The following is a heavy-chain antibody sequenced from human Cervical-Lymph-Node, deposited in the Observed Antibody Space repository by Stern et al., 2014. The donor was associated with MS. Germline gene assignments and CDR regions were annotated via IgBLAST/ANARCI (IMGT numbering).Heavy chain of an antibody. CDR3: AREYN. V-gene: IGHV3-7*01. D-gene: IGHD5-24*01. CDR1: GVTFSRYW. J-gene: IGHJ4*02. Sequence: QLVQSGGGLVQPGGSLTLSCVASGVTFSRYWMSWVRQPPGKGLECVASINPDGSQKNYVDSVKGRFTISRDNAKNSLYLQMNTLRAEDTAIYYCAREYNWGQGTLVTVSS. CDR2: INPDGSQK.